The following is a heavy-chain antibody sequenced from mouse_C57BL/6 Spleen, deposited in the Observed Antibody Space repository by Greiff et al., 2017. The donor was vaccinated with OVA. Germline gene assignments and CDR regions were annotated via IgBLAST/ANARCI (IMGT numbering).Heavy chain of an antibody. D-gene: IGHD2-5*01. J-gene: IGHJ1*03. Sequence: EVQLQESGPGMVKPSQSLSLTCTVTGYSITSGYDWHWIRHFPGNKLEWMGYISYSGSTNYNPSLKSRISITHDTSKKHFFLKLNSVTTEDTATYYCARGNYSNYGYFDVWGTGTTVTVSS. CDR1: GYSITSGYD. CDR2: ISYSGST. CDR3: ARGNYSNYGYFDV. V-gene: IGHV3-1*01.